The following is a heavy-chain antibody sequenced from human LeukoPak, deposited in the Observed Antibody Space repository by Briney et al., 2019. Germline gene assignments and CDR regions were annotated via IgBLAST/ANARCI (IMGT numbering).Heavy chain of an antibody. CDR2: IKPDGSDN. CDR3: ARAMT. Sequence: GGSLRLSCAASGFTFSGYWMSWVRQAPGKGLEWVANIKPDGSDNAYVDSVKGRFTISRDNTKNSLYLQMSSLRAEDTAVYYCARAMTWGQGTLVSVSS. J-gene: IGHJ5*02. CDR1: GFTFSGYW. V-gene: IGHV3-7*01.